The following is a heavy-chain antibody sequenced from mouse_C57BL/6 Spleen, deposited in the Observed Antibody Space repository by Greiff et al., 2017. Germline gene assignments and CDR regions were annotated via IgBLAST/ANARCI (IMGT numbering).Heavy chain of an antibody. Sequence: VQLQQSGPELVKPGASVKISCKASGYAFSSSWMNWVKQRPGKGLEWIGRIYPGDGDTNYNGKFKGKATLTADKSSSTAYMQLSSLTSEDSAVYFCARTYAMDDWGQGTSVTVSS. J-gene: IGHJ4*01. CDR1: GYAFSSSW. CDR3: ARTYAMDD. V-gene: IGHV1-82*01. CDR2: IYPGDGDT.